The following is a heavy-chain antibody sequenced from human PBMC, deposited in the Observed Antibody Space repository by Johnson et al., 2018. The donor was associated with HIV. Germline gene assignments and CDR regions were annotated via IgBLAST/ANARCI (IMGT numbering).Heavy chain of an antibody. CDR2: IGTAGDT. V-gene: IGHV3-13*01. Sequence: VQLVESGGGVVQPGRSLRLSCAASGFTFSSYDMHWVRQASGKGLEWVSSIGTAGDTYYPGSVKGRLTISRDNSKNTLYLQMNSLRAEDTAVYYCARPQGTGDAFDIWGQGTMVTVSS. J-gene: IGHJ3*02. CDR3: ARPQGTGDAFDI. CDR1: GFTFSSYD. D-gene: IGHD1-1*01.